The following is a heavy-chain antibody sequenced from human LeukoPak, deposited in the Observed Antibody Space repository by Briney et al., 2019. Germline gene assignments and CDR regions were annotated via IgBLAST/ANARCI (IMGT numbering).Heavy chain of an antibody. Sequence: GASVKVSCKASGYTFTGYYMHWVRQAPGQGLEWMGWINPNSGGTNYAQKFQGRVTMTRDTSISTAYMELSRLRSDDTAVYYCARTLRLRWDMMGYSGSYYMDVWGKGTTVTVSS. CDR1: GYTFTGYY. V-gene: IGHV1-2*02. CDR3: ARTLRLRWDMMGYSGSYYMDV. D-gene: IGHD1-26*01. CDR2: INPNSGGT. J-gene: IGHJ6*03.